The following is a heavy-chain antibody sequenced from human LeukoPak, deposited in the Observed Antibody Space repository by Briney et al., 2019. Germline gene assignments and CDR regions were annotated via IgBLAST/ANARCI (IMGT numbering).Heavy chain of an antibody. V-gene: IGHV4-34*01. CDR3: AGVGSSWKPLGY. D-gene: IGHD6-13*01. J-gene: IGHJ4*02. CDR2: INHSGST. Sequence: SETLSLTCAVYGGSFSGYYWSWIRQPPGKGLEWIGEINHSGSTNYNPSLKSRVTISVDTSKNQFSLKLSSVTAADTAVYYCAGVGSSWKPLGYWGQGTLVTVSS. CDR1: GGSFSGYY.